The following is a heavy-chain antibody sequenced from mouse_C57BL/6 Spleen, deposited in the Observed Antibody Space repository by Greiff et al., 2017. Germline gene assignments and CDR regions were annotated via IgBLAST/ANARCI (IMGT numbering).Heavy chain of an antibody. CDR2: ISSGGDYI. J-gene: IGHJ4*01. CDR1: GFTFSSYA. D-gene: IGHD1-1*01. Sequence: EVKLVESGEGLVKPGGSLKLSCAASGFTFSSYAMSWVRQTPEKRLEWVAYISSGGDYIYYADTVKGRFTISRDNARNTLYLQMSSLKSEDTAMYYCTRDQNYYGSSYDAMDYWGQGTSVTVSS. V-gene: IGHV5-9-1*02. CDR3: TRDQNYYGSSYDAMDY.